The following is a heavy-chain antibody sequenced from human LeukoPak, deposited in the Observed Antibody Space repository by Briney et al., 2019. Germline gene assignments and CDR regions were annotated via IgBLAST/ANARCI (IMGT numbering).Heavy chain of an antibody. Sequence: GASVKVSCKASGYTFTSYDINWVRQATGQGLEWMGWMNPNSGNTGYAQKFQGRVTMTRNTSISTAYMELSSLRSEDTAVYYCARGQSAYSTQPYYYYGMDVWGQGTTVTVSS. D-gene: IGHD4-11*01. CDR1: GYTFTSYD. CDR2: MNPNSGNT. V-gene: IGHV1-8*01. J-gene: IGHJ6*02. CDR3: ARGQSAYSTQPYYYYGMDV.